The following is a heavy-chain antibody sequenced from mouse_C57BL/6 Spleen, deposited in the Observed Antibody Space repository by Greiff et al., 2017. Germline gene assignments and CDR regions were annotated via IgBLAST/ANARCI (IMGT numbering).Heavy chain of an antibody. Sequence: VQLQQPGAELVKPGASVKLSCKASGYTFTSYWMHWVKQRPGRGLEWIGRIDPTSGGTKYNEKFKSKATLTVDKPSSTAYMQLSSLTSEDSAVYDCARGFYYGSSSYYFDYWGQGTTLTVSS. V-gene: IGHV1-72*01. CDR1: GYTFTSYW. CDR2: IDPTSGGT. CDR3: ARGFYYGSSSYYFDY. J-gene: IGHJ2*01. D-gene: IGHD1-1*01.